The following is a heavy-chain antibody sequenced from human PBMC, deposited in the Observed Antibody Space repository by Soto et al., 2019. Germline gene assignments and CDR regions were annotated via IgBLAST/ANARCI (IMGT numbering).Heavy chain of an antibody. D-gene: IGHD3-22*01. V-gene: IGHV3-30-3*01. CDR1: GFTFSSYA. J-gene: IGHJ4*02. CDR3: ARDPYDSSGYPNSYFDY. Sequence: GGSLRLSCAASGFTFSSYAMHWVRQAPGKGLEWVAVISYDGSNKYYADSVKGRFTISRDNSKNTLYLQMNSLRAEDTAVYYCARDPYDSSGYPNSYFDYWGQGTLVTVSS. CDR2: ISYDGSNK.